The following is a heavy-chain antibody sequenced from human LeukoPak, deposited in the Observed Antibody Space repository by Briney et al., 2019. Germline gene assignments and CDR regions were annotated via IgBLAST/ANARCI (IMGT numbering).Heavy chain of an antibody. CDR3: ARDLATSANWELDY. D-gene: IGHD6-25*01. V-gene: IGHV1-2*02. CDR1: GYTFTGYF. Sequence: ASVKVSCKASGYTFTGYFIHWVRQAPALGREWMRRINSNSGVTTYALSFQGRVTMTRDTSINTAYMELSSLRSDDTAVYYCARDLATSANWELDYWGQGTLITVSS. CDR2: INSNSGVT. J-gene: IGHJ4*02.